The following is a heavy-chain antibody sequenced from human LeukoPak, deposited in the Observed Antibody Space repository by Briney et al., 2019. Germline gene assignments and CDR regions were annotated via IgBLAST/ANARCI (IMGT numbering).Heavy chain of an antibody. D-gene: IGHD3-22*01. CDR3: ASLKNSYDSSGYLVTDAFDI. J-gene: IGHJ3*02. CDR1: GYTFTSYG. Sequence: ASVKVSCKASGYTFTSYGISWVRQAPGQGLEWMGWISAYNGNTNYEQKLQGRVTMTTDTSTSTAYMELRSLRSDDTAVYYCASLKNSYDSSGYLVTDAFDIWGQGTMVTVSS. V-gene: IGHV1-18*01. CDR2: ISAYNGNT.